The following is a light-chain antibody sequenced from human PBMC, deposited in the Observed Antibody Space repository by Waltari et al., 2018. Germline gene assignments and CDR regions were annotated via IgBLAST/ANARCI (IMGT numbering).Light chain of an antibody. Sequence: QSALTQPPSASGSPGQSVTISCTGTSSDVGGYNSVSWYQQLPGKAPKLMISEVTKRPSGVPDRFSGSKSGNTASLTVSGLQTEDEADYYCSSYAGSINPYVFGSGTRVTVL. V-gene: IGLV2-8*01. J-gene: IGLJ1*01. CDR1: SSDVGGYNS. CDR3: SSYAGSINPYV. CDR2: EVT.